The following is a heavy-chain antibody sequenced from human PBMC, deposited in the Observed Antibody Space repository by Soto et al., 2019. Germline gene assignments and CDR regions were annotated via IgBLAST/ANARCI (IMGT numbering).Heavy chain of an antibody. J-gene: IGHJ5*02. CDR3: ASSYDSSGYYASGWFDP. V-gene: IGHV1-2*02. Sequence: ASVKVSCKASGYTFTDYYMHWVRQSPGQGLEWMGWISSYNGVTHYAPKFQGRVTMTRDNSKNTLYLQMNSLRAEDTAVYYCASSYDSSGYYASGWFDPWGQGTLVTVSS. CDR2: ISSYNGVT. CDR1: GYTFTDYY. D-gene: IGHD3-22*01.